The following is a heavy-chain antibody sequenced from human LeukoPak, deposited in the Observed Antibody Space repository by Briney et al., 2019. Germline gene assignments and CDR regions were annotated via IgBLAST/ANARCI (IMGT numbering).Heavy chain of an antibody. J-gene: IGHJ4*02. CDR2: ISHDGSNK. D-gene: IGHD5-18*01. Sequence: HPGGSLRLSCEVSDFSFNRYIMHWVRQAPGKGLEWVTSISHDGSNKYYSDPVKGRFSISRDNSRTTVYLQMDSLRTEDTAIYYCARGLWTAMGAGAYWGQGSGVTVSS. CDR3: ARGLWTAMGAGAY. CDR1: DFSFNRYI. V-gene: IGHV3-30-3*01.